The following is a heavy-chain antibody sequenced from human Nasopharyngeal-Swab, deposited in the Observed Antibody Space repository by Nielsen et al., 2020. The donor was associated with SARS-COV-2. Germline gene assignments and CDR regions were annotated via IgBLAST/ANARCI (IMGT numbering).Heavy chain of an antibody. CDR1: GFTLSSYA. CDR2: ISGSGGST. CDR3: AKEVAAAIGEYYFDY. Sequence: GESPKISCAASGFTLSSYAMSRVRQAPGKGLEWVSAISGSGGSTYYADSVKGRFTISRDNSKNTLYLQMNSLRAEDTAVYYCAKEVAAAIGEYYFDYWGQGTLVTVSS. J-gene: IGHJ4*02. D-gene: IGHD6-13*01. V-gene: IGHV3-23*01.